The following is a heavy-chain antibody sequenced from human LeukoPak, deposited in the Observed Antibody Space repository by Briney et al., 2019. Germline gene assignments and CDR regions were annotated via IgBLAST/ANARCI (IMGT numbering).Heavy chain of an antibody. V-gene: IGHV3-30*04. CDR2: ISYDGSNK. CDR3: AKRPSSSSLNY. J-gene: IGHJ4*02. Sequence: PGGSLRLSCAASGFTSSSYAMHWVRQAPGKGLEWVAVISYDGSNKYYADSVKGRFTISRDNSKNTLYLQMNSLRAEDTAVYYCAKRPSSSSLNYWGQGTLVTVSS. D-gene: IGHD6-6*01. CDR1: GFTSSSYA.